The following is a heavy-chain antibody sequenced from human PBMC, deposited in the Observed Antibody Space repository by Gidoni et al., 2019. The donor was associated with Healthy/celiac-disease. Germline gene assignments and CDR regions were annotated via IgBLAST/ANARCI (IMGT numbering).Heavy chain of an antibody. Sequence: QVKLVQSGAEVKKPGASVKVSCKASGYTFTSYAMHWGRQAPGQRLEWMGWINAGNGNTKYSQKFQGRVTITRDTSASTAYMELSSLRSEDTAVYYCARTTAVWDRFWFDPWGQGTLVTVSS. CDR1: GYTFTSYA. V-gene: IGHV1-3*01. CDR2: INAGNGNT. D-gene: IGHD6-13*01. CDR3: ARTTAVWDRFWFDP. J-gene: IGHJ5*02.